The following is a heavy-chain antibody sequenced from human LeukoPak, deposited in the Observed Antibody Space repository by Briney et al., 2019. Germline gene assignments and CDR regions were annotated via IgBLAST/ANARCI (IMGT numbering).Heavy chain of an antibody. Sequence: PGGSLRLSCAASGFIFSNYGMRWVRQAPGKGLEWVAFISYDGSNKYYADSVKGRFTISRDNSKNTLYLQMNSLRAEDTAVFYCAKDPTQWELAGYFDYWGQGTLVTVSS. CDR3: AKDPTQWELAGYFDY. J-gene: IGHJ4*02. D-gene: IGHD1-26*01. CDR1: GFIFSNYG. CDR2: ISYDGSNK. V-gene: IGHV3-30*18.